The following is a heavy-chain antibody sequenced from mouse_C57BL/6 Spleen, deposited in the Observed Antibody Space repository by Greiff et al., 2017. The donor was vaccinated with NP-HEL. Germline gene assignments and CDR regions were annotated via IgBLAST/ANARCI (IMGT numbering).Heavy chain of an antibody. CDR3: ARTGSSYLYAMDY. D-gene: IGHD1-1*01. CDR2: IYPGDGDT. Sequence: VQLQQSGPELVKPGASVKISCKASGYAFSSSWMNWVKQRPGKGLEWIGRIYPGDGDTNYNGKFKGKATLTADKSSSTAYMQLSSLTSEDSAVYFCARTGSSYLYAMDYWGQGTSVTVSS. V-gene: IGHV1-82*01. J-gene: IGHJ4*01. CDR1: GYAFSSSW.